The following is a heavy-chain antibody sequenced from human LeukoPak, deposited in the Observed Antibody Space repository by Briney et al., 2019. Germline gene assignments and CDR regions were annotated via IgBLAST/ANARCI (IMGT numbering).Heavy chain of an antibody. D-gene: IGHD3-16*02. Sequence: SETLSLTCAVSGASFSGYYWNWIRQPPGKGLEWIGEISHSGSTNYNPSLKSRVTISVDASNKQFSLKLSSVTAADTAVYYCARVYGGVWGSSRYWYNWFDHWGQGTLVTVSS. CDR2: ISHSGST. CDR1: GASFSGYY. J-gene: IGHJ5*02. V-gene: IGHV4-34*01. CDR3: ARVYGGVWGSSRYWYNWFDH.